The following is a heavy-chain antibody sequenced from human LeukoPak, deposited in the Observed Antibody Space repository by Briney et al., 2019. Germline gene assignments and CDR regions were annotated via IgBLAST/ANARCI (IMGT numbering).Heavy chain of an antibody. CDR1: GYSISSGYY. V-gene: IGHV4-38-2*02. CDR2: IYHSGST. J-gene: IGHJ4*02. CDR3: ASPRGSWGPFDY. D-gene: IGHD3-16*01. Sequence: SETLSLTCTVSGYSISSGYYWGWIRQPPGKGLEWIGSIYHSGSTYYNPSLKSRVTISVDTSKNQFSLKLSSVTAADTAVYYCASPRGSWGPFDYWGQGTLVTVSS.